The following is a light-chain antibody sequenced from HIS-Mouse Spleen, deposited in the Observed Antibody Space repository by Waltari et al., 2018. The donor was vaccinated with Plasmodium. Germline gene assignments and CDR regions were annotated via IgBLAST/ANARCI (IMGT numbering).Light chain of an antibody. Sequence: QSALTQPPSASGSPGPSVTISCTGTSRAVGGYNYVSWYQQHPGQAPKPMIYEVSKRPSGVPDRFSGSKSGNTASLTVSGLQAEDEADYYCSSYAGSNNLVFGGGTKLTVL. J-gene: IGLJ2*01. CDR2: EVS. CDR3: SSYAGSNNLV. V-gene: IGLV2-8*01. CDR1: SRAVGGYNY.